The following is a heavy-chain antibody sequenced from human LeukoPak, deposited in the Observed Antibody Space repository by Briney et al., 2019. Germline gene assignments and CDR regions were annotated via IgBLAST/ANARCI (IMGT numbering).Heavy chain of an antibody. J-gene: IGHJ4*02. V-gene: IGHV4-39*02. CDR3: AREKQLWLRFFDY. CDR2: IYYSGST. Sequence: PSETLSLTCTVSGGSISSSSYYWGWIRQPPGKGLEWIGSIYYSGSTYYNPSLKSRVTISVDTSKNQFSLKLSSVTAADTAVYYCAREKQLWLRFFDYWGQGTLVTVSS. CDR1: GGSISSSSYY. D-gene: IGHD5-18*01.